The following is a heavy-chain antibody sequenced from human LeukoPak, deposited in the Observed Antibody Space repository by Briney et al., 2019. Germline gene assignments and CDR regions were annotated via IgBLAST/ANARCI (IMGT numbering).Heavy chain of an antibody. D-gene: IGHD5-18*01. V-gene: IGHV3-21*01. CDR2: ISSSSSYI. Sequence: GGPLRLSCAASGFTFSSYSMNWVRQAPGKGLEWVSSISSSSSYIYYADSVKGRFTISRDNAKNSLSLQMNSLRAEDTAVYYCARDTGDTAMVLYYYYYYMDVWGKGTTVTVSS. CDR3: ARDTGDTAMVLYYYYYYMDV. CDR1: GFTFSSYS. J-gene: IGHJ6*03.